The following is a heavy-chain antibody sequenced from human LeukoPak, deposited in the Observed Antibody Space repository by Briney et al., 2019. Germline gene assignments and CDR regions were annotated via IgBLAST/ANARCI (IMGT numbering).Heavy chain of an antibody. D-gene: IGHD1-20*01. CDR1: GFTLSSYA. J-gene: IGHJ4*02. V-gene: IGHV3-30*01. Sequence: GRSLRLSCAASGFTLSSYAMHWVRQAPGKGLECVAVISYDGSNKYYADSVKGRFTISRDNSKTTLYLQMNSLRAEDTAVYYWAGELLTGTVDYGSQGTLVTVSS. CDR2: ISYDGSNK. CDR3: AGELLTGTVDY.